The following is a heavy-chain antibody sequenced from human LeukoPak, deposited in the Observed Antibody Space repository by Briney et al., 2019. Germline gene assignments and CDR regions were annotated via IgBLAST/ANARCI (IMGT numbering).Heavy chain of an antibody. Sequence: PGGSLRLSSAASGFTVSRYFMSWVRLAPGKGLEWVPVVHTDGSTFYPDSVKGRFTISRDNYKNTLYLQMNSLRAEDTAVYYCAREEAAAGQGSFQIWGQGTMVIVSS. CDR2: VHTDGST. CDR1: GFTVSRYF. V-gene: IGHV3-53*01. J-gene: IGHJ3*02. D-gene: IGHD6-13*01. CDR3: AREEAAAGQGSFQI.